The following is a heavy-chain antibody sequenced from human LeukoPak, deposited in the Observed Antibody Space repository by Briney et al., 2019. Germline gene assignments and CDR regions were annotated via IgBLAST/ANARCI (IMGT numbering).Heavy chain of an antibody. CDR3: ARAEDPAVVGRGEAFDI. D-gene: IGHD5-18*01. CDR1: GYTFTGYY. V-gene: IGHV1-2*02. CDR2: INPNSGGT. Sequence: GASVKVSCKASGYTFTGYYMHWVRQAPGQGLEWMGWINPNSGGTNYAQKFQGRVTLARDTSISTAYMELSRLRFDDTAVYYCARAEDPAVVGRGEAFDIWGQGTMVNVSP. J-gene: IGHJ3*02.